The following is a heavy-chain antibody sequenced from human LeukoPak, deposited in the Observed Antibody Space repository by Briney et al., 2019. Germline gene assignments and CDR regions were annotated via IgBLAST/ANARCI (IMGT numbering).Heavy chain of an antibody. CDR3: AFRPLGDCSSSTCYAFDY. CDR1: GFTVSDYY. CDR2: ISSSGSTT. D-gene: IGHD2-2*01. V-gene: IGHV3-11*04. J-gene: IGHJ4*02. Sequence: GGSLRLSCEASGFTVSDYYMNWVRQAPGKGLEWVSYISSSGSTTYYADSVKGRFTVSRDNAKNSLYLQMNSLRDEDTAVYYCAFRPLGDCSSSTCYAFDYWGRGTLVTVSS.